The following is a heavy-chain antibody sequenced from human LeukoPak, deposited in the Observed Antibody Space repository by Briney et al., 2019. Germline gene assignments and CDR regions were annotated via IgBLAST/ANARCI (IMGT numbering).Heavy chain of an antibody. CDR2: IYYSGST. V-gene: IGHV4-59*01. J-gene: IGHJ6*03. Sequence: PSETLSLTCIVSGGSISSYYWSWIRQPPGKGLEWIGYIYYSGSTNYNPSLKSRVTISVDTSKNQFSLKLSSVTAADTAVYYCARGIAAAGSDYYYYYMDVWGKGTTVTVSS. CDR1: GGSISSYY. D-gene: IGHD6-13*01. CDR3: ARGIAAAGSDYYYYYMDV.